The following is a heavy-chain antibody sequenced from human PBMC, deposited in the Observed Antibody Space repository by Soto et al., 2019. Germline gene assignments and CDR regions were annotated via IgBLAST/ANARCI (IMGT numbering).Heavy chain of an antibody. CDR2: MNPNSGNT. Sequence: ASVKVSCKASGYTFTSYDINWVRQATGQGLEWMGWMNPNSGNTGYAQKFQGRVTMTRNASISTAYMELSCLRSEDTAVYYCARGLTYYYDSSGYYGPWGQGTLVTVSS. D-gene: IGHD3-22*01. J-gene: IGHJ5*02. V-gene: IGHV1-8*01. CDR3: ARGLTYYYDSSGYYGP. CDR1: GYTFTSYD.